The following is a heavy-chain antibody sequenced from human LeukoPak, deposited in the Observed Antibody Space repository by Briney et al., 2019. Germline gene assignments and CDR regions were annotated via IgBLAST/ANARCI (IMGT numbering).Heavy chain of an antibody. J-gene: IGHJ4*02. CDR3: ARVFSSGYSDY. Sequence: PSETLSLTCTVSGYSISSGYYWGWIRQPPGKGLEWVANINQDGSQKYHVDSVKGRFTISRDNAKNSLHLQMNSLRAEDTAVYYCARVFSSGYSDYWGQGTLVTVSS. V-gene: IGHV3-7*01. CDR1: GYSISSGYY. D-gene: IGHD3-22*01. CDR2: INQDGSQK.